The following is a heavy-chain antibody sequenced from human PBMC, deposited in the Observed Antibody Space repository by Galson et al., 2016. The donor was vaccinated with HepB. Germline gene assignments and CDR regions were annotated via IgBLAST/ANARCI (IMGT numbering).Heavy chain of an antibody. CDR3: AEEIDYNLHSFDY. J-gene: IGHJ4*02. CDR1: GFTFSSYA. V-gene: IGHV3-23*01. CDR2: ISGSGGST. Sequence: SLRLSCAASGFTFSSYAMSWVRQAPGKGLEWVSYISGSGGSTYYADSVKGRFTISRDNSKNTLYLQMNSLRAEDTAVYYCAEEIDYNLHSFDYWGQGTLVTVSS. D-gene: IGHD3-10*01.